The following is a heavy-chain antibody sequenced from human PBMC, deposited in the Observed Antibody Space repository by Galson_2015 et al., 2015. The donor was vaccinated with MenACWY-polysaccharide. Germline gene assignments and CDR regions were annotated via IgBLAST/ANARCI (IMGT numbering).Heavy chain of an antibody. CDR2: ISSSGGST. CDR3: AKVDGPGDFYGLDH. V-gene: IGHV3-23*01. Sequence: SLRLSCAASGFSFGSSAMTWVRQAPGTGLEWVSLISSSGGSTHYAESVTGRFTISRDNFKNTLFLQMNSLRAGDTAIYYCAKVDGPGDFYGLDHWGQGTPVLVSS. CDR1: GFSFGSSA. D-gene: IGHD3-10*01. J-gene: IGHJ4*02.